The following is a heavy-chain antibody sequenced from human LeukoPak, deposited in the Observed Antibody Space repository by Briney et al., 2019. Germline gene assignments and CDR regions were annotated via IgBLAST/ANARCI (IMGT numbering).Heavy chain of an antibody. CDR3: ARDYKYAFDN. D-gene: IGHD5-24*01. CDR2: IGIDSGNT. J-gene: IGHJ4*02. CDR1: GFTFSDYS. V-gene: IGHV3-48*01. Sequence: GGSLRLSCAASGFTFSDYSMNWVRQAPGNGLEWISYIGIDSGNTKYADSVKGRFTISGDKAKNSLYLQMNSLRVEDTAVYYCARDYKYAFDNWGQGTLVTVSS.